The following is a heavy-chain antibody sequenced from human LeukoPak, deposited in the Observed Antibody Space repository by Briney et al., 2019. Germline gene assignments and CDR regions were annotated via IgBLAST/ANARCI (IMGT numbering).Heavy chain of an antibody. V-gene: IGHV3-30*04. Sequence: PGGSLRLSCAASGFTFSSYAMHWVRQAPGKGLEWVAVISYDGSNKYYADSVKGRFTISRDNSKNTLYLQMNSLRAEDTAVFYCARDEVLLWFGELPGHYWGQGTLVTVSS. J-gene: IGHJ4*02. CDR1: GFTFSSYA. D-gene: IGHD3-10*01. CDR3: ARDEVLLWFGELPGHY. CDR2: ISYDGSNK.